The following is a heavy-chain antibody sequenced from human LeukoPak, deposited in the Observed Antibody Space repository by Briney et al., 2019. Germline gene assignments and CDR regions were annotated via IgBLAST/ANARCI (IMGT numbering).Heavy chain of an antibody. D-gene: IGHD3-10*01. CDR3: ARLSITMVRGVIGYFDY. CDR2: IYYSGST. CDR1: GGSISSSSYY. Sequence: SETLSLTCTVSGGSISSSSYYWGWIRQPPGKGLEWIGSIYYSGSTYYNPSLKSRVTISVDTSKNQFSLKLSSVTAADTAVYYCARLSITMVRGVIGYFDYWGQGTLVTVSS. J-gene: IGHJ4*02. V-gene: IGHV4-39*01.